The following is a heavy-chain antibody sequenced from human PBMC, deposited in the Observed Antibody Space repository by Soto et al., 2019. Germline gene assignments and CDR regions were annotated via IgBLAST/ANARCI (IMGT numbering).Heavy chain of an antibody. V-gene: IGHV1-46*01. Sequence: ASVKVSCKASGYTFTSYYMHWVRQAPGQGLEWMGIINPSGGSTSYAQKFQGRVTMTRDTSTSTVYMELSSLRSEDTAVYYCARDSSDTAMVTSGMDVWGQGTTVTVSS. D-gene: IGHD5-18*01. CDR2: INPSGGST. J-gene: IGHJ6*02. CDR1: GYTFTSYY. CDR3: ARDSSDTAMVTSGMDV.